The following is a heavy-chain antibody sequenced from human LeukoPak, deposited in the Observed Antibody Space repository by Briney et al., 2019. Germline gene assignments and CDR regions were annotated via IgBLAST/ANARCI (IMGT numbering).Heavy chain of an antibody. CDR2: INPNSGGT. D-gene: IGHD6-6*01. J-gene: IGHJ4*02. Sequence: ASVKVSCKASGYAFTGYYMHWVRQAPGQGLEWMGWINPNSGGTNYAQKFQGRVTMTRDTSISTAYMELSRLRSDDTAVYYCARVQLSSSSPGFDYWGQGTLVTVSS. CDR3: ARVQLSSSSPGFDY. CDR1: GYAFTGYY. V-gene: IGHV1-2*02.